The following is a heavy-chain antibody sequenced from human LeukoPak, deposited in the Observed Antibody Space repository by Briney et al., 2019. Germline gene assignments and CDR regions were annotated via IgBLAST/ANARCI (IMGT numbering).Heavy chain of an antibody. CDR3: ARGNGAAVLDT. V-gene: IGHV3-48*04. CDR1: GFTFSSYS. D-gene: IGHD6-13*01. CDR2: ISGSGTTI. Sequence: GGSLRLSCAASGFTFSSYSMNWIRQAPGKWLEWVSYISGSGTTIYFADSVKGRFTISRDNAKNSLYLQMNSLRAEDTALYYCARGNGAAVLDTWGQGTLVTVSS. J-gene: IGHJ5*02.